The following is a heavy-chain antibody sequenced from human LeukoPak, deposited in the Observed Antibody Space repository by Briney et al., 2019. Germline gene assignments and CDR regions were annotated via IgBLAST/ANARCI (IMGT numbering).Heavy chain of an antibody. D-gene: IGHD3-22*01. CDR3: ARTYDSSGYYYQYYFDY. Sequence: SETLSLTCTVSGGSISTYYWSWIRQPPGKGLEWIAYIYYSGRTNYNPSLKSRATISVDTSKNQFSLNLSSVTAADTAVYYCARTYDSSGYYYQYYFDYWGQGTLVTVSS. CDR2: IYYSGRT. J-gene: IGHJ4*02. CDR1: GGSISTYY. V-gene: IGHV4-59*08.